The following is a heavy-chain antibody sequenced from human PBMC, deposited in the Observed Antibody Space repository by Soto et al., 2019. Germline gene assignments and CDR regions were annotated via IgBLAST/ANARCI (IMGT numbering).Heavy chain of an antibody. CDR2: IYYSGST. J-gene: IGHJ5*02. V-gene: IGHV4-30-4*01. CDR3: ARGMRIFGVVTRNWFDP. CDR1: GGSISSGDYY. Sequence: PSETLSLTCTVSGGSISSGDYYWSWIRQPPGKGLEWIGYIYYSGSTYYNPSLKSRVTISVDTSKNQFSLKLSSVTAADTAVYYCARGMRIFGVVTRNWFDPWGQGTLVTAPQ. D-gene: IGHD3-3*01.